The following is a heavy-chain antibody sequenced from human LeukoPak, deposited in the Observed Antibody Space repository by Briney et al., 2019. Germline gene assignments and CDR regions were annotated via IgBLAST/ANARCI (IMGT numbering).Heavy chain of an antibody. V-gene: IGHV4-31*03. Sequence: SETQSLTCTVSGGSISSGGYYWSWIRQHPGKGLEWIGYIYYSGSTYYNPSLKSRVTISVDTSKNQFSLKLSSVTAADTAVYYCARAIPAVVGATTPYFDYWGQGTLVTVSS. CDR1: GGSISSGGYY. CDR3: ARAIPAVVGATTPYFDY. D-gene: IGHD1-26*01. CDR2: IYYSGST. J-gene: IGHJ4*02.